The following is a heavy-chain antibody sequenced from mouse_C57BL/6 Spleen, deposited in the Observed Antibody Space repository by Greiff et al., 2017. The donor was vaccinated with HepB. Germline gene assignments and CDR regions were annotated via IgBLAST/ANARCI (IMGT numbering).Heavy chain of an antibody. CDR2: IYPGSGNT. CDR3: ASSDDYPFDY. CDR1: GYTFTDYY. Sequence: VKLQQSGAELVRPGASVKLSCKASGYTFTDYYINWVKQRPGQGLEWIARIYPGSGNTYYNEKFKGKATLTAEKSSSTAYMQLSSLTSEDSAVYFCASSDDYPFDYWGQGTTLTVSS. J-gene: IGHJ2*01. V-gene: IGHV1-76*01. D-gene: IGHD2-4*01.